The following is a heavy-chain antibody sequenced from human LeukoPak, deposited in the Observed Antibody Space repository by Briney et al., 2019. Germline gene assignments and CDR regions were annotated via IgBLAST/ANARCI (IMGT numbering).Heavy chain of an antibody. J-gene: IGHJ4*02. D-gene: IGHD3-22*01. V-gene: IGHV3-30*18. Sequence: KTGGSLRLSCAASGFTFSSYGMHWVRQAPGKGLEWVTVISYDGSNKYYADSVKGRFTISRDNSNNTLYLQMNSLRAEDTAVYYCAKPAYYDSSGYFDYWGQGTLVTVSS. CDR2: ISYDGSNK. CDR3: AKPAYYDSSGYFDY. CDR1: GFTFSSYG.